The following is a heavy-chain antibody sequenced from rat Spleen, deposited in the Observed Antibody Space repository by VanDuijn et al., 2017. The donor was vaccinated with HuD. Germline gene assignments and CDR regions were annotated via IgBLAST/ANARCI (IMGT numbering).Heavy chain of an antibody. CDR2: ISNDGSNT. Sequence: EVQLVESGGGLVQPGRSLKLSCAASGFTFSNYYMAWVRQAPTKGLEWVAYISNDGSNTYYRDSVKGRFTISRDNAKSTLYLQMDSLRSEDTATYYCSTAGSFTDYYFAGGFDYWGQGVMVTVSS. V-gene: IGHV5-27*01. CDR3: STAGSFTDYYFAGGFDY. J-gene: IGHJ2*01. CDR1: GFTFSNYY. D-gene: IGHD1-6*01.